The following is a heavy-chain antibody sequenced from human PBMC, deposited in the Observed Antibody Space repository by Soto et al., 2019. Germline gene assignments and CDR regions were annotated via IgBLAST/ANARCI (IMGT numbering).Heavy chain of an antibody. J-gene: IGHJ6*02. CDR2: ISSSGGST. D-gene: IGHD5-18*01. CDR3: VKDKAIQLYYYYYGMDV. V-gene: IGHV3-64*01. CDR1: GSTFSSYA. Sequence: PGGSLRLSCAASGSTFSSYAMHWVRQAPGKGLEYVSAISSSGGSTDYANSVKGRFTISRDNSKNTLYLQMNNLRAEDTAVYYCVKDKAIQLYYYYYGMDVWGQGTTVTVSS.